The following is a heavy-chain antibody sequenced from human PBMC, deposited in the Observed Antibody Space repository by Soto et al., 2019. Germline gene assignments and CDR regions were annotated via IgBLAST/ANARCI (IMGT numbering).Heavy chain of an antibody. Sequence: QVQLVQSGAEVKKPGASVKVSCKASGYTFTSYAMHWVRQAPGQRLEWMGWINAGNGNTKYSQKFQGRVTITRETXXXXXXXXXXXXXXXXXXXXXCARSSGYYYVDYWGQGTLVTVSS. D-gene: IGHD3-22*01. CDR1: GYTFTSYA. J-gene: IGHJ4*02. V-gene: IGHV1-3*01. CDR3: ARSSGYYYVDY. CDR2: INAGNGNT.